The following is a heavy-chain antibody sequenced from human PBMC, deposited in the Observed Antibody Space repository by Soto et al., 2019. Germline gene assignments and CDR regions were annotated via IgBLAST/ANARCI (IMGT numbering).Heavy chain of an antibody. CDR3: AKDIYPYYYGSGTSPGAFDI. CDR2: ISWNSGSI. V-gene: IGHV3-9*01. CDR1: GFTFDDYA. D-gene: IGHD3-10*01. Sequence: SLKISCAASGFTFDDYAMHWVRQAPGKGLEWVSGISWNSGSIGYADSVKGRFTISRDNAKNSLYLQMNSLRAEDTALYYCAKDIYPYYYGSGTSPGAFDIWGQGTMVTVSS. J-gene: IGHJ3*02.